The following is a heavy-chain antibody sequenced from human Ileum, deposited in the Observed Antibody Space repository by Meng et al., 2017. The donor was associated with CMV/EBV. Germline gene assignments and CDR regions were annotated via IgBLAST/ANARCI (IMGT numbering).Heavy chain of an antibody. CDR1: GYTFTSKY. CDR3: ASPPLGSGIYYAY. D-gene: IGHD3-10*01. CDR2: INTNTDDT. Sequence: KASGYTFTSKYIHWVRHAPGQELEWRGWINTNTDDTHYTQKFQGRITWTRDTSISTAYMELSRLTSDETAVYYWASPPLGSGIYYAYWGQGTLVTVSS. J-gene: IGHJ4*02. V-gene: IGHV1-2*02.